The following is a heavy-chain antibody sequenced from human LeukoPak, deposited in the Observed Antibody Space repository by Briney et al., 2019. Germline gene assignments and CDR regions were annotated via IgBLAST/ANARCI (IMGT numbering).Heavy chain of an antibody. CDR1: GGSISSGDYY. V-gene: IGHV4-31*03. Sequence: SETLSLTCIVSGGSISSGDYYWSWIRQPPGKGLEWIGYIYYSGTTYYNPSLKSRVTISVDTSKNQFSLKLTSVTAADTAVYYCARGNYDILTGYLGYWGQGTLVTVSS. J-gene: IGHJ4*02. CDR2: IYYSGTT. D-gene: IGHD3-9*01. CDR3: ARGNYDILTGYLGY.